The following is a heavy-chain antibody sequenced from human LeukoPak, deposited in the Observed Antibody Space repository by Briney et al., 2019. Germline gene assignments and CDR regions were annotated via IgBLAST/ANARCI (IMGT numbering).Heavy chain of an antibody. D-gene: IGHD3-9*01. CDR3: ARAGGYFDWLLSFDY. V-gene: IGHV5-51*01. CDR2: IYPGDSDT. CDR1: GYSFTSYW. J-gene: IGHJ4*02. Sequence: GESLKISCKGSGYSFTSYWIGWVRQMPGKGLEWMGIIYPGDSDTRYSPSFQGQVTISADKSISTAYLQWSSLKASDTAMYYCARAGGYFDWLLSFDYWGQGTLVTVSS.